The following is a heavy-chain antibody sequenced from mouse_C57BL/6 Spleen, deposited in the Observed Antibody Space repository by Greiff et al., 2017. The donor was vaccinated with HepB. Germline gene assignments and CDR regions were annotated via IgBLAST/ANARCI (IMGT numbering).Heavy chain of an antibody. CDR1: GFTFSSYG. J-gene: IGHJ4*01. Sequence: EVHLVESGGDLVKPGGSLKLSCAASGFTFSSYGMSWVRQTPDKRLEWVATISSGGSYTYYPDSVKGRFTISRDNAKNTLYLQMSSLKSEDTAMYYCARGEDSSGRGAMDYWGQGTSVTVSS. CDR3: ARGEDSSGRGAMDY. CDR2: ISSGGSYT. V-gene: IGHV5-6*01. D-gene: IGHD3-2*02.